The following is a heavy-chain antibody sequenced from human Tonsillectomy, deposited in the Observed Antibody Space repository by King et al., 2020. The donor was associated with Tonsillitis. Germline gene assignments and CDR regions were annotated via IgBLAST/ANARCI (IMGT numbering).Heavy chain of an antibody. CDR3: ARHSSMTTGYFQH. Sequence: QLQESGPGLVKPSETLSLTCTVSGGSISSSSYYWGWIRKPPGKGLEWIGSIYYSGSTYYNPSLKSRVTISVDTSKNQFSLKLSSVTAANTAVYCCARHSSMTTGYFQHWGQGTLVTVSS. J-gene: IGHJ1*01. CDR1: GGSISSSSYY. V-gene: IGHV4-39*01. CDR2: IYYSGST. D-gene: IGHD4-17*01.